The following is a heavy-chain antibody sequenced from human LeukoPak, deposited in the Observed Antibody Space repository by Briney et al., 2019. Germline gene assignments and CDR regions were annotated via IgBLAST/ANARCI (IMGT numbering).Heavy chain of an antibody. D-gene: IGHD3-10*01. CDR1: VGSINSYY. J-gene: IGHJ4*02. CDR3: GRQGYTASYYFVDY. CDR2: IYTTGTT. V-gene: IGHV4-4*07. Sequence: SETLSLTCSVSVGSINSYYWGWVPQPAGKGLEWIGRIYTTGTTNYSPSLQSRLSMSLDTSKNQTSLTFTSVTAADTAVYYCGRQGYTASYYFVDYWSPGTLVTVSS.